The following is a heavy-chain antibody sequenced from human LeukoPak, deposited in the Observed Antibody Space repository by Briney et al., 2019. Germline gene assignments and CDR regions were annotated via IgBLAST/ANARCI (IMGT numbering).Heavy chain of an antibody. V-gene: IGHV1-46*01. D-gene: IGHD4-23*01. CDR1: GYTFTSYY. CDR2: IDPSGGST. J-gene: IGHJ4*02. CDR3: ASGGNSGNILS. Sequence: EASVKVTCKASGYTFTSYYMHWVRQAPGQGLEWMGIIDPSGGSTSYAQKFQGRVTMTRDMSTSTVYMELSSLRSEDTAVYYCASGGNSGNILSWGQGTLVTVSS.